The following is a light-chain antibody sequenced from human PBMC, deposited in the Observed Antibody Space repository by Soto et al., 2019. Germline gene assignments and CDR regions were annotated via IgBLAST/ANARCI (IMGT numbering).Light chain of an antibody. Sequence: EIVLTQSPGTLSLSPGERATLSCRASQSVSSXYLAWYQQKPGQAPRLLIYGASNRATGIPDRFSVSASGTXXXXXXXRLEPEDFAVYYCQHYGTSALFGPGTKVDIK. CDR1: QSVSSXY. J-gene: IGKJ3*01. CDR2: GAS. CDR3: QHYGTSAL. V-gene: IGKV3-20*01.